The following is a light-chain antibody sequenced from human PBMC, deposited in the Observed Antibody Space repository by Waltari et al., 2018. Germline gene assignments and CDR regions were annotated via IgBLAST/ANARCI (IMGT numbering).Light chain of an antibody. V-gene: IGLV2-23*02. CDR1: SSNVGRYDP. Sequence: QSALTQPASVSGSLGQSISISCSGTSSNVGRYDPVSWYHQRPGEAPKLLIYEVLKRPSGISNRFSGSKSGNAASLTISALQPEDEGTYYCCSYASSSPRLIFGGGTELSVL. CDR3: CSYASSSPRLI. CDR2: EVL. J-gene: IGLJ2*01.